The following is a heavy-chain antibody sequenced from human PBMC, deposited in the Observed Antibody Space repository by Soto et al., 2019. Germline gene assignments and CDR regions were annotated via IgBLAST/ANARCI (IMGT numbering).Heavy chain of an antibody. CDR1: GFTFSSYW. CDR2: INSDGSST. V-gene: IGHV3-74*01. CDR3: ALTRGGYCSSTSCYGQVGDGMDV. Sequence: EVQLVESGGGLVQPGGSLRLSCAASGFTFSSYWMHWVRQAPGKGLVWVSRINSDGSSTSYADSVKGRFTISRDNAKNTLEVQMNIRGAEDTTVYYCALTRGGYCSSTSCYGQVGDGMDVWGQGTTVTVSS. D-gene: IGHD2-2*01. J-gene: IGHJ6*02.